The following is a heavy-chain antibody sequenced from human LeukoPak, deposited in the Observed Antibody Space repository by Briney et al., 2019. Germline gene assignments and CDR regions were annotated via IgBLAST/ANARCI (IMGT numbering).Heavy chain of an antibody. J-gene: IGHJ4*02. CDR1: GFTFSGYG. D-gene: IGHD4-17*01. CDR2: ISYDGRNT. Sequence: GGSLRLSCAASGFTFSGYGMHWVRQAPGKGLEWVAFISYDGRNTYNADSVRGRFTISRDNSKNTLYLQMNSLRVEDTAVYYCAKDPIDDYEGYFHDWGQGTLVTVSS. V-gene: IGHV3-30*18. CDR3: AKDPIDDYEGYFHD.